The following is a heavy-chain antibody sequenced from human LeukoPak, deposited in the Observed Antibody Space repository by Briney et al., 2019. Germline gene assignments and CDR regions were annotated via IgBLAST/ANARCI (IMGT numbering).Heavy chain of an antibody. Sequence: SETLSLTCTVSGASISSYYWSWIRQPPGKGLEWIGEINHSGSTNYNPSLKSRVTISVDTSKNQFSLKLSSVTAADTAVYYCAREGAVTWLVDQVAFDYWGQGTLVTVSS. D-gene: IGHD6-19*01. V-gene: IGHV4-34*01. CDR2: INHSGST. J-gene: IGHJ4*02. CDR3: AREGAVTWLVDQVAFDY. CDR1: GASISSYY.